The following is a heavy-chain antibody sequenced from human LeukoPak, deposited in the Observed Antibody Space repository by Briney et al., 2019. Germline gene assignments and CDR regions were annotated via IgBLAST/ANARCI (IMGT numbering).Heavy chain of an antibody. CDR3: VKSNSRYQPWTLDI. J-gene: IGHJ3*02. CDR1: GGSFSDYY. CDR2: INHSGST. V-gene: IGHV4-34*01. Sequence: SETLSLTCAVYGGSFSDYYWGWIRQPPGKGLEWIGEINHSGSTNYNPSLKSRVTISVDTSNNQLSLKVNSVTAADTAMYYCVKSNSRYQPWTLDIWGRGTMVTVSS. D-gene: IGHD2-2*01.